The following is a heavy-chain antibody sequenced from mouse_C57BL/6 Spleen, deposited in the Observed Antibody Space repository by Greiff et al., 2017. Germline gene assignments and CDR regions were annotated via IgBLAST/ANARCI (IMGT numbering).Heavy chain of an antibody. CDR1: GYTFTSYW. D-gene: IGHD2-2*01. Sequence: QVQLQQPGAELVRPGSSVKLSCKASGYTFTSYWMHWVKQRPIQGLEWIGNIDPSDSDTPYNQKFKDKDTLTVDKSSSTAYMHLSSLTSEDSAVYYCAREWLPGAMDDWGKGTSVTVSS. CDR3: AREWLPGAMDD. CDR2: IDPSDSDT. V-gene: IGHV1-52*01. J-gene: IGHJ4*01.